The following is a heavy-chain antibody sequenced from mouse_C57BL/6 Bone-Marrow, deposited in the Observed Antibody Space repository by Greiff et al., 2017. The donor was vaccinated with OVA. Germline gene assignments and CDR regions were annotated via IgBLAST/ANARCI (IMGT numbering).Heavy chain of an antibody. J-gene: IGHJ2*01. D-gene: IGHD3-2*02. Sequence: QVHVKQSGAELVKPGASVKMSCKASGYTFTSYWITWVKQRPGQGLEWIGDIYPGSGSTNYNEKFKSKATLTVDTSSSTAYMQLSSLTSEDSAVYYCAVDSSGYGYFDDWGQGTTLTVSS. CDR1: GYTFTSYW. V-gene: IGHV1-55*01. CDR2: IYPGSGST. CDR3: AVDSSGYGYFDD.